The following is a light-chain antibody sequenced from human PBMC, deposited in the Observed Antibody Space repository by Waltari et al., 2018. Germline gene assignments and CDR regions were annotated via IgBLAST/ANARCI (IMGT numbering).Light chain of an antibody. Sequence: QSALPQPASVSGSPGQSITISCTGTISDVCTYNLVSWYQQHPGKAPKRMIYEVTKRPSGVSNRFSASKSGNTASLTISGLQAEDEADYYCCSDAGNNILLFGGGTNLTVL. CDR2: EVT. J-gene: IGLJ3*02. V-gene: IGLV2-23*02. CDR3: CSDAGNNILL. CDR1: ISDVCTYNL.